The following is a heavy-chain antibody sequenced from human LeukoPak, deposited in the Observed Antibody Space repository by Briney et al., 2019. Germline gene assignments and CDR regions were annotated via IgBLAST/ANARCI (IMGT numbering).Heavy chain of an antibody. J-gene: IGHJ4*02. CDR3: ARDPSGSYWLEDY. Sequence: SETLSLTCTVSGGSISSSSYYWGWIRQPPGKGLEWIGSIYYSGSTYYNPSLKSRVTISVDTSKNQFSLKLSSVTAADTAVYYCARDPSGSYWLEDYWGQGTLVTVSS. CDR2: IYYSGST. V-gene: IGHV4-39*07. CDR1: GGSISSSSYY. D-gene: IGHD1-26*01.